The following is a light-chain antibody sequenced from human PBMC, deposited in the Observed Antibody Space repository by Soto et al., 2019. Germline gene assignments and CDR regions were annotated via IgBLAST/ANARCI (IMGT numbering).Light chain of an antibody. CDR3: QQSYSIPLLT. J-gene: IGKJ3*01. Sequence: DMQMTQSPSSLSASVGDRVSITCRSSQNISNYLHWYQQRPGKAPKLLIYAASNLRSGVPSRFSGSGSGTDFTLTISSLQSEDFATYYCQQSYSIPLLTFGPGTRVEIK. CDR2: AAS. CDR1: QNISNY. V-gene: IGKV1-39*01.